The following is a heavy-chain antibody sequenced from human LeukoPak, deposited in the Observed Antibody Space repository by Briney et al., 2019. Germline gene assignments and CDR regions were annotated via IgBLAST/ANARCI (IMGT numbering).Heavy chain of an antibody. CDR2: IRSKANSYET. J-gene: IGHJ4*02. CDR3: TRQIPIVGADFDY. CDR1: GFTFSGSV. V-gene: IGHV3-73*01. Sequence: GGSLRLSCAASGFTFSGSVMHWVRQASGKGLEWVGRIRSKANSYETAYAASVKGRFTISRDDSKNTAYLQMNSLKTEDTAVYYCTRQIPIVGADFDYWGQGTLVTVSS. D-gene: IGHD1-26*01.